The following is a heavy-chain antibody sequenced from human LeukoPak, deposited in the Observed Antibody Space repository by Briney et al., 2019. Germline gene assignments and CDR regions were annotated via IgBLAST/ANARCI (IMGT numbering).Heavy chain of an antibody. Sequence: ASVKVSCKASGYTFTSYAMHWVRQAPGQRLEWMGWINAGNGNTKYSQKFQGRVTITRDTSASTAYMGLSSLRSEDTAVYYCARADGYNRHPTYDYWGQGTLVTVSS. D-gene: IGHD5-24*01. CDR3: ARADGYNRHPTYDY. CDR1: GYTFTSYA. J-gene: IGHJ4*02. CDR2: INAGNGNT. V-gene: IGHV1-3*01.